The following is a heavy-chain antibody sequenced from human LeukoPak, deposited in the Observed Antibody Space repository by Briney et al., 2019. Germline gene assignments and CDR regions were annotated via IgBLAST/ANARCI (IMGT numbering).Heavy chain of an antibody. V-gene: IGHV1-2*02. J-gene: IGHJ4*02. D-gene: IGHD3-3*01. Sequence: ASVKVSCKASGYTFSGHYMHWVRQDPGQGLEWLGWINPITGDTKYAQKFQGSVTMTRDTSISTVYMELSGLTSDDTAIYYCARYFAVPDGGGFDYWGQGTLVTVSS. CDR1: GYTFSGHY. CDR3: ARYFAVPDGGGFDY. CDR2: INPITGDT.